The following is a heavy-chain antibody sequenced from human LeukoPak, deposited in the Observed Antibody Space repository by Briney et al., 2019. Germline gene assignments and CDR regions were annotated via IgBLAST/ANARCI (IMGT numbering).Heavy chain of an antibody. J-gene: IGHJ4*02. D-gene: IGHD3-10*01. Sequence: SETLSLTCTVSGGSISSSSYYWGWIRQPQGKGLGGIGSIYYSGSTYYNPSLKSRVTISVDTSKNQFSLKLSSVTAADTAVYYCAKGFYYNLYYFDYWGQGTLVTVSS. CDR3: AKGFYYNLYYFDY. CDR2: IYYSGST. CDR1: GGSISSSSYY. V-gene: IGHV4-39*07.